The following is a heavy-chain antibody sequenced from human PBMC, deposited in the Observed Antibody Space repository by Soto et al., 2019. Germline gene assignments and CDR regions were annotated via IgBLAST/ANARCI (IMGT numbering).Heavy chain of an antibody. CDR1: GDTVSSNSAA. CDR3: ATDQQREAHPLDF. Sequence: PSQTLSLTCAISGDTVSSNSAAWNWIRQSPSRGLEWLGKTYYRSSKWYNDYAVSVKSRITITADRYKNQFSLQLNSVTPEDTAVYYCATDQQREAHPLDFWRQRTLVPVSS. D-gene: IGHD6-13*01. J-gene: IGHJ4*02. V-gene: IGHV6-1*01. CDR2: TYYRSSKWYN.